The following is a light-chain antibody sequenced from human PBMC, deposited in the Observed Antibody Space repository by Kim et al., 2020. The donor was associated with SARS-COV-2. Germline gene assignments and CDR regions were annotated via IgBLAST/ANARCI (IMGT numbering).Light chain of an antibody. V-gene: IGLV3-1*01. J-gene: IGLJ2*01. CDR3: QAWDSSTASVV. CDR1: KLGDKY. Sequence: SYELTQPPSVSVSPGQTASITCSGDKLGDKYACWYQQKPGQSPVLVIYQDNKRPSGIPERFSGSNSGNTATLTISGTQAMDKADYYCQAWDSSTASVVFGGGTQLTVL. CDR2: QDN.